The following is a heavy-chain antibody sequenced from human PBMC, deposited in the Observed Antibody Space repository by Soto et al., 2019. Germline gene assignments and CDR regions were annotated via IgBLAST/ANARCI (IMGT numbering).Heavy chain of an antibody. CDR3: AHPRGYGVFDAVDI. Sequence: GGSLRLSCATSGFIFTSYAMNWVRQAPGKGPEWVSAISSSSESTFYAESVRGRFTISRDNSLNTLYLHMRSLRPEDTAVYYCAHPRGYGVFDAVDIWGQGTMVTVSS. CDR1: GFIFTSYA. J-gene: IGHJ3*02. CDR2: ISSSSEST. D-gene: IGHD4-17*01. V-gene: IGHV3-23*01.